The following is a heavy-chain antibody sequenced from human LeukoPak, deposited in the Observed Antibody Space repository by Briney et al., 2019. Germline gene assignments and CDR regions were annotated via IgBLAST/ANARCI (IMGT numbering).Heavy chain of an antibody. Sequence: GASVTVSCKASGYTFTSYDINWVRQATGQGLEWMGWMNPNSGNTGYAQKFQGRVTMTRNTSTSTAYMELSSLRSEDTAVYYCARGYRYVWGSYRPRSPYYFDYWGQGTLVTVSS. V-gene: IGHV1-8*01. D-gene: IGHD3-16*02. CDR3: ARGYRYVWGSYRPRSPYYFDY. J-gene: IGHJ4*02. CDR1: GYTFTSYD. CDR2: MNPNSGNT.